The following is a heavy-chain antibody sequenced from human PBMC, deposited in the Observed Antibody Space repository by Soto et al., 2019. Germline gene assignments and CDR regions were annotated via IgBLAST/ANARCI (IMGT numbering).Heavy chain of an antibody. CDR3: ARGGGVGVAGSAAFDM. CDR1: GYPVTAYY. Sequence: QLHLVQSGAVVKKPGASVTVSCSASGYPVTAYYMHWVRQAPGRGLEWMGGINPATGAAKYTQTFPGRVNMTRGTSTSTVFMELSGLTSEDTAVFYCARGGGVGVAGSAAFDMWGQGTLVTVSS. D-gene: IGHD3-3*01. V-gene: IGHV1-2*02. J-gene: IGHJ3*02. CDR2: INPATGAA.